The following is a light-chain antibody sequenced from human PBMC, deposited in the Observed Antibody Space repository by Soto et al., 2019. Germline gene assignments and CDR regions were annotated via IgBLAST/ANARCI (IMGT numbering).Light chain of an antibody. CDR3: QTWGTGGPV. Sequence: QLVLTQSPSASASLGASVKLTCTLSSGHSSYAIAWHQQQPEKGPRYLMKLNSDGSHSKGDGIPDRFSGSSSGAERYLTISSLQSEDEADYYCQTWGTGGPVFGGGTKLTVL. CDR2: LNSDGSH. J-gene: IGLJ2*01. CDR1: SGHSSYA. V-gene: IGLV4-69*01.